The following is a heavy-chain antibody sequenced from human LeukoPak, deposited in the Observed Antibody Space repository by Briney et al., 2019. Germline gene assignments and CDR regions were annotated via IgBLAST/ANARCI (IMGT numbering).Heavy chain of an antibody. CDR2: ISYDGSNK. CDR1: GFTFSSYE. CDR3: AELGITMIGGV. J-gene: IGHJ6*04. Sequence: PGGSLRLSCAASGFTFSSYEMNWVRQAPGKGLEWVALISYDGSNKYYADSVKGRFTISRDNAKNSLYLQMNSLRAEDTAVYYCAELGITMIGGVWGKGTTVTISS. D-gene: IGHD3-10*02. V-gene: IGHV3-30*04.